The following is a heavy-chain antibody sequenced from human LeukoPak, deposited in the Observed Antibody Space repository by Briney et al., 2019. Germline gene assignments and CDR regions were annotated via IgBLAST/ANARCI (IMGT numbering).Heavy chain of an antibody. CDR3: ARETPWATVTTNEY. V-gene: IGHV4-59*12. D-gene: IGHD4-17*01. CDR1: GGSMRSYY. J-gene: IGHJ4*02. Sequence: SETLSLTCTVSGGSMRSYYWSWIRQPPGKGLEWIGYIYYSGSTNYNPSLKSRVTISVDTSKNQFSLKLSSVTAADTAVYYCARETPWATVTTNEYWGQGTLVTVSS. CDR2: IYYSGST.